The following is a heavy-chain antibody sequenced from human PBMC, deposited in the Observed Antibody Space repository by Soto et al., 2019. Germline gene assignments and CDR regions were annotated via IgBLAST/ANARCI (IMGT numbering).Heavy chain of an antibody. CDR2: IYYSGST. Sequence: SETLSLTCTVSGGSISSYYWSWIRQPPGKGLEWIGYIYYSGSTNYNPSLKSRVTISVDTSKNQFSLKLSSVTAADTAVYYCARDQKSGYSYGYYYYGMDVWGQGTTVTVS. CDR1: GGSISSYY. D-gene: IGHD5-18*01. CDR3: ARDQKSGYSYGYYYYGMDV. J-gene: IGHJ6*02. V-gene: IGHV4-59*01.